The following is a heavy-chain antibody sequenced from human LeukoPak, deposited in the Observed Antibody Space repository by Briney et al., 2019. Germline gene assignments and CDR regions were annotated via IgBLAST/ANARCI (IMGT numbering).Heavy chain of an antibody. Sequence: SGGSLRLSCAASGFTFSSYAMSWVRQAPGKGLEWVSAISGTGSSTYSADFVKGRFTISRDNSKSTLYLQMNTLRAEDTAVYYCAKSSYGLGTYAIAGDYWGRGTLVTVSS. CDR3: AKSSYGLGTYAIAGDY. J-gene: IGHJ4*02. V-gene: IGHV3-23*01. CDR1: GFTFSSYA. D-gene: IGHD3-10*01. CDR2: ISGTGSST.